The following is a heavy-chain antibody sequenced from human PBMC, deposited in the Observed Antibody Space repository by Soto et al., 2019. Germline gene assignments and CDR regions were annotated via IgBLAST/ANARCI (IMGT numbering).Heavy chain of an antibody. CDR1: GYSFTSYW. V-gene: IGHV5-10-1*01. CDR3: AILTTVGATPGGFDI. D-gene: IGHD1-26*01. Sequence: PGESLKISCKGSGYSFTSYWISWVRQMPGKGLEWMGRIDPSDSYTNYSPSFQGHVTISADKSISTAYLQWSSLKASDTAMYYCAILTTVGATPGGFDIWGQGTMVTVSS. CDR2: IDPSDSYT. J-gene: IGHJ3*02.